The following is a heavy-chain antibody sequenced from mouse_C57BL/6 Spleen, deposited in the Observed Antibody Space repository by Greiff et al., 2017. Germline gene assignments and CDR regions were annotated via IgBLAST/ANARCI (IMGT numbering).Heavy chain of an antibody. J-gene: IGHJ4*01. CDR3: ARNKKVGYYAMDY. V-gene: IGHV2-9-1*01. Sequence: QVQLQQSGPGLVAPSQSLSITCTVSGFSLTSYAISWVRQPPGKGLEWHGVIWTGGGTNYNSALKSRLSISKDNSKSQVFLKMNSLQTDDTARYYCARNKKVGYYAMDYWRPGTSVTVSS. CDR1: GFSLTSYA. CDR2: IWTGGGT.